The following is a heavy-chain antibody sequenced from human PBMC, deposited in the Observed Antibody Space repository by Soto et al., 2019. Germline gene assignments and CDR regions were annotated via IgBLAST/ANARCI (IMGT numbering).Heavy chain of an antibody. D-gene: IGHD2-8*01. CDR1: GFSLNNHA. CDR3: AKDRLMLSLVVVGAFGF. V-gene: IGHV3-23*01. J-gene: IGHJ3*01. Sequence: PGGSLRLSCAASGFSLNNHAMTWVRQAPGKWLEWVSGISGSGSTTHYADSVKGRFTISRDNSKETLYLQMHSLRPEDTAVYYCAKDRLMLSLVVVGAFGFWGLGXMVTVPS. CDR2: ISGSGSTT.